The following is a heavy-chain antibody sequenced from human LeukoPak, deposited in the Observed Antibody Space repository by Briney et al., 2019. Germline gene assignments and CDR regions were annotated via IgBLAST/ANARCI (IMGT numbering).Heavy chain of an antibody. CDR3: TTDGGIAAAGTGY. CDR1: GFTISNAW. V-gene: IGHV3-15*01. Sequence: GGSLRLSCAASGFTISNAWMSWVRQAPGKGLEWVGRIKSKTDGGTTDYAAPVKGRFTISRDDSKNTLYLQMNSLKTEDTAVYYCTTDGGIAAAGTGYWGQGTLVTVSS. D-gene: IGHD6-13*01. CDR2: IKSKTDGGTT. J-gene: IGHJ4*02.